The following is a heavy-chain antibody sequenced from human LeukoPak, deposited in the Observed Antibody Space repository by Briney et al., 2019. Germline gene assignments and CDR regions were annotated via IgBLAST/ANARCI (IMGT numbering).Heavy chain of an antibody. CDR3: ARGWGYCSGGSCYFDY. V-gene: IGHV4-61*02. CDR1: GGSISSGSYC. Sequence: SQTLSLTCTVSGGSISSGSYCWSWIRQPAGKGLEWIGRIYTSGSTNYNPSLKSRVTISVDKSKNQFSLKLSSVTAADTAVYYCARGWGYCSGGSCYFDYWGQGTLVTVSS. J-gene: IGHJ4*02. D-gene: IGHD2-15*01. CDR2: IYTSGST.